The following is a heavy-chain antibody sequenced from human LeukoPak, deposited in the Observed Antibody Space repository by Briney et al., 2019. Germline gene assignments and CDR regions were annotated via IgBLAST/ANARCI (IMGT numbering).Heavy chain of an antibody. CDR2: IYTSGST. J-gene: IGHJ4*02. CDR3: ARDPAAAGTGY. V-gene: IGHV4-4*07. Sequence: SDTLSLTCTVSGGSISSYYWSCIRQPAGKGLEWIGRIYTSGSTNYNPSLKSRVTRSVDTSKIQFSRKLSSVTAADTAVYYCARDPAAAGTGYWGQGTLVTVSS. CDR1: GGSISSYY. D-gene: IGHD6-13*01.